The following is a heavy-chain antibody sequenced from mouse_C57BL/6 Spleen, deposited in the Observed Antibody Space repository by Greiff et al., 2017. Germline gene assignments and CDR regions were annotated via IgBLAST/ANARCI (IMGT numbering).Heavy chain of an antibody. V-gene: IGHV10-1*01. Sequence: DVLLVESGGGLVQPKGSLKLSCAASGFSFNTYAMNWVRQAPGKGLEWVARIRSKSNNYATYYADSVKDRFTISRDDSESMLYLQMNNLKTEDTAMYYCVRQEDWEGYFDVWGTGTTVTVSS. CDR2: IRSKSNNYAT. CDR3: VRQEDWEGYFDV. J-gene: IGHJ1*03. D-gene: IGHD4-1*01. CDR1: GFSFNTYA.